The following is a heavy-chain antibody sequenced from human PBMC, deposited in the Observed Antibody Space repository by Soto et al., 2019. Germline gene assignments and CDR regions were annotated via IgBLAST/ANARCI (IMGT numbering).Heavy chain of an antibody. CDR3: ARGSVMIAPGRFDP. J-gene: IGHJ5*02. Sequence: EVQLVESGGGLVKPGGSLRLSCAASGFTFSSYSMNWVRQAPGKGLEWVSSISSSSSYIYYADSVKGRFTISRDNAKNSLYLQMNSLRAEETAVYYCARGSVMIAPGRFDPWGQGTLVTVSS. CDR2: ISSSSSYI. D-gene: IGHD3-22*01. CDR1: GFTFSSYS. V-gene: IGHV3-21*01.